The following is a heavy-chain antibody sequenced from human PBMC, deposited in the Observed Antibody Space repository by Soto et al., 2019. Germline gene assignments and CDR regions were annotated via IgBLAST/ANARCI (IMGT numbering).Heavy chain of an antibody. CDR1: GFTFSSHW. CDR3: ARGPVVGWQLLPDFQQ. Sequence: EVQLVESGGGLVQPGGSLSLSCAASGFTFSSHWMSWVRQAPGKGLEWVANINKDGREKYYVDSVKGRCTISRDNAKNSLYLQLTSLRGDDTGVDYCARGPVVGWQLLPDFQQWGQGTPVTVSS. V-gene: IGHV3-7*04. D-gene: IGHD2-15*01. J-gene: IGHJ1*01. CDR2: INKDGREK.